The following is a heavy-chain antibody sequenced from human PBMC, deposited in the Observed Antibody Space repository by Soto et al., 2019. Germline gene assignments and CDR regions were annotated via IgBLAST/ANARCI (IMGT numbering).Heavy chain of an antibody. CDR1: GFTFSSYA. CDR2: ISYDGSNK. D-gene: IGHD3-22*01. V-gene: IGHV3-30-3*01. Sequence: GGSLRLSCAASGFTFSSYAMHWVRQAPGKGLEWVAVISYDGSNKYYADSVKGRFTISRDNSKNTLYLQMNSLRAEDTAVYYCARPLEYYDSSGYYYQFPPDYWGQGTLVTVSS. CDR3: ARPLEYYDSSGYYYQFPPDY. J-gene: IGHJ4*02.